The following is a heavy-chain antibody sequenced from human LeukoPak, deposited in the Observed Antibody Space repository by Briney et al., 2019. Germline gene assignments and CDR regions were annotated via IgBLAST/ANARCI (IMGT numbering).Heavy chain of an antibody. D-gene: IGHD6-13*01. CDR1: GGSFSGYY. V-gene: IGHV4-34*01. Sequence: PSETLSLTCAVYGGSFSGYYWSWIRQPPGKGLEWIGEINHSGSTNYNPSLKSRVTISVDTSKNQFSLKLSSVTAADTAVYYCARDRSGIAAAGTLIWGQGTLVTVSS. CDR2: INHSGST. CDR3: ARDRSGIAAAGTLI. J-gene: IGHJ4*02.